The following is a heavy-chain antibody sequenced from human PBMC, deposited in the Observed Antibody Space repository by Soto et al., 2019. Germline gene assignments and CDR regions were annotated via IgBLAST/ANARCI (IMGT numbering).Heavy chain of an antibody. Sequence: GGSLRLSCAASGFTFSSYAMTWVRQGPGKGLEWVSSLSGKGGSTYYADSVKGRFTISRDNSKNTLYLQMNSLRAEDAAVYYCARPISNSSPYYYYYGMDVWGQGTTVTVSS. J-gene: IGHJ6*02. CDR2: LSGKGGST. CDR1: GFTFSSYA. CDR3: ARPISNSSPYYYYYGMDV. V-gene: IGHV3-23*01. D-gene: IGHD6-6*01.